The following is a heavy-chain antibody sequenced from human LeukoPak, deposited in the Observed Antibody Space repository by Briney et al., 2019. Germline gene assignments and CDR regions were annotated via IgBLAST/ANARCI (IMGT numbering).Heavy chain of an antibody. V-gene: IGHV3-30*02. J-gene: IGHJ6*03. D-gene: IGHD5-24*01. Sequence: PGGSLRLSCAASGFTFSSYGMHWVRQAPGKGLEWVAFIRYDGSNKYYADSVKGRFTISRDNSKNTLYLQMNSLRAEDTAVYYCARGRWLQLREGGYYYYMDVWGKGTTVTVSS. CDR2: IRYDGSNK. CDR3: ARGRWLQLREGGYYYYMDV. CDR1: GFTFSSYG.